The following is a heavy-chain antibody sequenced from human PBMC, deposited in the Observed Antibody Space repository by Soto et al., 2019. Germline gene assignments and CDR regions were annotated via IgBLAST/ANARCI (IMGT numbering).Heavy chain of an antibody. CDR3: ARDRGYCSSTSCYPGPEYNWFDP. D-gene: IGHD2-2*01. V-gene: IGHV1-2*04. J-gene: IGHJ5*02. Sequence: QVQLVQSGAEVKKPGASVKVSCKASGYTFTGYYMHWVRQAPGQGLEWMGWINPNSGGTNYAQKFQGWVTMTRDKSISTAYMELSRLRSDDTAVYYCARDRGYCSSTSCYPGPEYNWFDPWGQGTLVTVSS. CDR2: INPNSGGT. CDR1: GYTFTGYY.